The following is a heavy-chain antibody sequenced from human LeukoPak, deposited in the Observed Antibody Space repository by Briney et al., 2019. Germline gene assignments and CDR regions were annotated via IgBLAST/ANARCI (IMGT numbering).Heavy chain of an antibody. J-gene: IGHJ4*02. CDR2: ISYDGSNK. D-gene: IGHD6-19*01. CDR1: GFTFSSYG. V-gene: IGHV3-30*18. CDR3: AKLSIAVAATFDY. Sequence: PGGSLRLSCAASGFTFSSYGMHWVRQAPGKGLEWVAVISYDGSNKYYADSVKGRFTISRDKSKNTLYLQMNSLRAEDTAVYYCAKLSIAVAATFDYWGQGTLVTVSS.